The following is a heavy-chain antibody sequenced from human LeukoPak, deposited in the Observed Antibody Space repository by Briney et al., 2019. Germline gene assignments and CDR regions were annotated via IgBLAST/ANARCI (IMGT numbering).Heavy chain of an antibody. CDR1: GFTFSSYS. Sequence: GGSLRLSCAASGFTFSSYSMNWVRQAPGKGLEWVSSISSSSSYIYYADSVKGRFTISRDNAKNSLYLQMNSLRAEDTAVYYCARGGYCSGGSCYRSFDSWGQGTLVTVSS. D-gene: IGHD2-15*01. CDR3: ARGGYCSGGSCYRSFDS. V-gene: IGHV3-21*01. CDR2: ISSSSSYI. J-gene: IGHJ4*02.